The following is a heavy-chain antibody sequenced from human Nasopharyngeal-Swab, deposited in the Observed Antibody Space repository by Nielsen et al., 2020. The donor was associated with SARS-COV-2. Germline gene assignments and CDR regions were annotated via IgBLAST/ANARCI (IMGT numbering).Heavy chain of an antibody. CDR1: GFTFSTYA. CDR3: ADPPFSEY. CDR2: IDAGGGNT. V-gene: IGHV3-23*01. Sequence: GGSLKISCAASGFTFSTYAMTWVRQAPGKGLEWVSTIDAGGGNTWYADSVKGRFTISRDNSKSTLYLQMNSLRADDTALYYCADPPFSEYWGQGILVTVSS. J-gene: IGHJ4*02.